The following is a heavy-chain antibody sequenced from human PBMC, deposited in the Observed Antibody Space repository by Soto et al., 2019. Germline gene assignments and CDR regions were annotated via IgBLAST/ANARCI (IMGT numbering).Heavy chain of an antibody. D-gene: IGHD2-15*01. CDR1: GFTFSSYA. V-gene: IGHV3-23*01. CDR2: ISGSGGST. CDR3: AKTLDYCSGGSCYPPNYYYYYYMDV. Sequence: GGSLRLSCAASGFTFSSYAMSWVRQAPGKGLEWVSAISGSGGSTYYADSVKGRFTISRDNSKNTLYLQMNSLRAEDTAVYYCAKTLDYCSGGSCYPPNYYYYYYMDVWGKGTTVTVSS. J-gene: IGHJ6*03.